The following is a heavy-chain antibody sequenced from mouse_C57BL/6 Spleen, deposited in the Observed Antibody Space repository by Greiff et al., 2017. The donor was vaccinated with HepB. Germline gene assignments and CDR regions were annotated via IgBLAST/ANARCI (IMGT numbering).Heavy chain of an antibody. J-gene: IGHJ3*01. Sequence: EVKLVESGGGLVQPKGSLKLSCAASGFSFNTYAMNWVRQAPGKGLEWVARIRSKSNNYATYYADSVKDRFTISRDDSESMRYLQMNNLKTEDTAMYYCVELAWFAYWGQGTLVTVSA. D-gene: IGHD4-1*01. CDR2: IRSKSNNYAT. V-gene: IGHV10-1*01. CDR1: GFSFNTYA. CDR3: VELAWFAY.